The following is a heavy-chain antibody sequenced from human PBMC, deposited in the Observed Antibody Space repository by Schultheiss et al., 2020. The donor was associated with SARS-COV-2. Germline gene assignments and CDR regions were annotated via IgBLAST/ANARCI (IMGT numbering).Heavy chain of an antibody. D-gene: IGHD2-15*01. CDR3: ARNAGYCSGGHCYYLDY. J-gene: IGHJ4*02. CDR2: ISWNSGSI. Sequence: SLKISCAASGFTFDDYAMHWVRQAPGKGLEWVSGISWNSGSIGYADSVKGRFTISRDNAKNSLYLQLNSLRAEDTAVYYCARNAGYCSGGHCYYLDYWGQGTLVTVSS. CDR1: GFTFDDYA. V-gene: IGHV3-9*01.